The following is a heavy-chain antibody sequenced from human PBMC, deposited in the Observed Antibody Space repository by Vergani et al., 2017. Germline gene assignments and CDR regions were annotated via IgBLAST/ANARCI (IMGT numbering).Heavy chain of an antibody. Sequence: QVQLVQSGAEVKKPGASVKVSCKASGYTFTGYYMHWVRQAPGQGLEWMGWINPNSGGTNYAQKFQGRVTMTRDTAISTAYMELSSLRSEDTAVYYCARGDRDSGSYYLYFQHWGQGTLVTVSS. D-gene: IGHD1-26*01. CDR3: ARGDRDSGSYYLYFQH. CDR2: INPNSGGT. J-gene: IGHJ1*01. CDR1: GYTFTGYY. V-gene: IGHV1-2*02.